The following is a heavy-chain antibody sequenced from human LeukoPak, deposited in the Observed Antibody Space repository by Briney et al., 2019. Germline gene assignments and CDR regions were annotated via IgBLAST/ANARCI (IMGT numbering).Heavy chain of an antibody. D-gene: IGHD5-18*01. V-gene: IGHV4-34*01. CDR3: AREVIQLLDY. CDR2: INHSGST. Sequence: SETLSLTCAVYGGSFSGYYWSWIRQPPGKGLEWIGEINHSGSTNYNPSLKGRVTISVDTSKNQFSLKLSSVTAADTAVYYCAREVIQLLDYWGQGTLVTVSS. CDR1: GGSFSGYY. J-gene: IGHJ4*02.